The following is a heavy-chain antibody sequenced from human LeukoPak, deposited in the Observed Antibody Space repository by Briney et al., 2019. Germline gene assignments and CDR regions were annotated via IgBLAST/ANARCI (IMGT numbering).Heavy chain of an antibody. CDR1: GGTFSSYA. CDR3: ARGLEMATITKYYYGMDV. CDR2: IIPIFGTA. D-gene: IGHD5-24*01. Sequence: SVKVSCKASGGTFSSYAISWVRQAPGQGLEWMGGIIPIFGTANYAQKFQGRVTITTDESTSTAYMELSSLRSEDTAVYYCARGLEMATITKYYYGMDVWGQGTTVTVSS. J-gene: IGHJ6*02. V-gene: IGHV1-69*05.